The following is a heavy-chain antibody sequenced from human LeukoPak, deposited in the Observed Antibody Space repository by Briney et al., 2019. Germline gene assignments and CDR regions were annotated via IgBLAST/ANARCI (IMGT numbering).Heavy chain of an antibody. CDR3: ARGHYYDSSGYYVEDY. CDR1: GGFFSGYY. CDR2: INHSGST. J-gene: IGHJ4*02. V-gene: IGHV4-34*01. D-gene: IGHD3-22*01. Sequence: SETLSLTCAVYGGFFSGYYWSWVRQPPGKGLEWIGEINHSGSTNYNPSLKSRVTISVDTSKNQFSLKLSPVTAADTAAYYCARGHYYDSSGYYVEDYWGQGTLVTVSS.